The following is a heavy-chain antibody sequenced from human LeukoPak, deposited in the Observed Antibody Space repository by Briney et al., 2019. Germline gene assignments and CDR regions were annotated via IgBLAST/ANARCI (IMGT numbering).Heavy chain of an antibody. CDR1: GFTFTKYW. CDR2: IHQDGSET. J-gene: IGHJ4*02. V-gene: IGHV3-7*05. CDR3: ANTVGHYSHN. Sequence: GGSLRLSCAASGFTFTKYWMAWVRQAPAKGLEWVASIHQDGSETHSIDSGRFTISRDNAKNSLYLQMNSLRDEDTAVYYCANTVGHYSHNWSQGTLVTVSS. D-gene: IGHD4-11*01.